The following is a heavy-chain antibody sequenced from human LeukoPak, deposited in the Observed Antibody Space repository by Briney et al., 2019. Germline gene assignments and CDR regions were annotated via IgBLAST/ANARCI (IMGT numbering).Heavy chain of an antibody. CDR3: ARSGSSSSLGY. D-gene: IGHD6-6*01. V-gene: IGHV3-74*01. J-gene: IGHJ4*02. CDR1: GFTFSSYW. Sequence: GGSLRLSCAASGFTFSSYWMHWVRHPPGKGLVWVSHINTDGSSTTYADSVKGRFTISRDNAKNTLYLQMNSLRAEDTAVYYCARSGSSSSLGYWGQGTLVTVSS. CDR2: INTDGSST.